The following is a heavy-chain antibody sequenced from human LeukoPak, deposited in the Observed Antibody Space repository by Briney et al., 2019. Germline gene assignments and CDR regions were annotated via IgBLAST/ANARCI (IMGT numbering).Heavy chain of an antibody. Sequence: GASVKVSCKASGYTFTSYGISWVRQAPGQGLEWMGWISAYNGNTNYAQKLQGRVTMTTDTSTSTAYMELRSLRSDDTAVYYCARDMRVRKDLDSSIWSRPLYYFDYWGQGTLVTVSS. CDR3: ARDMRVRKDLDSSIWSRPLYYFDY. CDR2: ISAYNGNT. D-gene: IGHD6-13*01. CDR1: GYTFTSYG. J-gene: IGHJ4*02. V-gene: IGHV1-18*01.